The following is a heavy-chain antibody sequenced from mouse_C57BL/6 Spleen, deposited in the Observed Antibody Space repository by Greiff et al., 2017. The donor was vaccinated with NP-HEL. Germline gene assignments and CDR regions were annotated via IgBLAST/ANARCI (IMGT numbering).Heavy chain of an antibody. CDR2: IHPSDSDT. V-gene: IGHV1-74*01. CDR3: AIERGYSPWFAY. Sequence: QVQLQQPGAELVKPGASVKVSCKASGYTFTSYWMHWVKQSPGQGLEWIGRIHPSDSDTNYTQKFKGRATFTVDKSSSTAYMQLSSLTSEDSAVYYGAIERGYSPWFAYWGQGTLVTVSA. D-gene: IGHD2-3*01. J-gene: IGHJ3*01. CDR1: GYTFTSYW.